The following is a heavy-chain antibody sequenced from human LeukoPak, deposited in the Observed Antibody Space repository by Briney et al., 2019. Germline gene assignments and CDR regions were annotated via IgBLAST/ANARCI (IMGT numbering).Heavy chain of an antibody. CDR2: INPNSGGT. D-gene: IGHD3-10*01. CDR1: GYTFTGYY. CDR3: ARAPPITRGPFDP. J-gene: IGHJ5*02. Sequence: ASVKVSCKASGYTFTGYYMHWVRQAPGQGLEWMGWINPNSGGTIYAQKFQGRVTMTRDASISTVYMELSRLRSDDTAVYYCARAPPITRGPFDPWGQGTLVTVSS. V-gene: IGHV1-2*02.